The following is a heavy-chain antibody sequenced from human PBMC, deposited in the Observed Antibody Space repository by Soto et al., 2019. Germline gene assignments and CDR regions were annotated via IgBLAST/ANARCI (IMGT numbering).Heavy chain of an antibody. CDR2: IIPIFGTA. D-gene: IGHD2-15*01. V-gene: IGHV1-69*01. Sequence: QAAGQGSEWRGGIIPIFGTANYAQKFQGRVTITADESTSTAYMELSSLRSEDTAVYYCARGSGGSSYYYYGMDVWGQGTTVTVSS. CDR3: ARGSGGSSYYYYGMDV. J-gene: IGHJ6*02.